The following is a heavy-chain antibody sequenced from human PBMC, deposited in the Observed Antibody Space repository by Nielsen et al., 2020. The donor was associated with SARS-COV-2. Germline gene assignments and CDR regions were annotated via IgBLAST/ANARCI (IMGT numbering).Heavy chain of an antibody. CDR2: ISGSGGST. D-gene: IGHD2-2*01. V-gene: IGHV3-23*01. CDR3: AKVQLAFDH. J-gene: IGHJ4*02. CDR1: GFTFSSYA. Sequence: GESLKISCAASGFTFSSYAMSWVRQAPGKGLEWVSAISGSGGSTYYADSVKGRFTISRDNSKNTLYLQMNSLRAEDTAVYYCAKVQLAFDHWGQGTLVPSPQ.